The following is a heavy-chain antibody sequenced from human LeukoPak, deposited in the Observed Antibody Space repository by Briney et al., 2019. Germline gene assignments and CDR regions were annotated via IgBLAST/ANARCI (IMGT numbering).Heavy chain of an antibody. Sequence: PGGSLRLSCAASGFSFSSFAMHWVRQAPGKGLEWVALTPYDGNSKYYADSVKGRFTISRDNSKNTLYLLMNSLRPEDTALYYCARDGNSGYDSTYHYGIDVWGQGTLVTVSS. D-gene: IGHD5-12*01. CDR2: TPYDGNSK. J-gene: IGHJ5*02. CDR1: GFSFSSFA. V-gene: IGHV3-30-3*01. CDR3: ARDGNSGYDSTYHYGIDV.